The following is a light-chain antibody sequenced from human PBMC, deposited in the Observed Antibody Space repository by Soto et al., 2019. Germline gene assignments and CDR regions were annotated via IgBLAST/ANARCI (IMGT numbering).Light chain of an antibody. Sequence: EIVLTQSPATLSLSPWERATLSCRASRSFASSYLAWYQHKPGQAPRLLIYAASSRATGIPDRFSGSGSGTEFTLTISSLQSEDFAVYYCQQYNNWPPMYTFGQGTRLEIK. V-gene: IGKV3D-15*01. CDR3: QQYNNWPPMYT. CDR2: AAS. CDR1: RSFASSY. J-gene: IGKJ5*01.